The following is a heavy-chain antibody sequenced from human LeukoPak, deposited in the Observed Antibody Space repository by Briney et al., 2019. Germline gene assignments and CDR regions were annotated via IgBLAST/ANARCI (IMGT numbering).Heavy chain of an antibody. CDR2: IYTSGST. Sequence: SETLSLTCTVSGGSISSYYWSWIRQPAGKGLEWIGRIYTSGSTNYNPSLKSRVTISVDTSKNQFSLKVTSVTAADTAVYYCAREGGYSYGDAPLHFDYWGQGTLVTVSS. D-gene: IGHD5-18*01. CDR3: AREGGYSYGDAPLHFDY. V-gene: IGHV4-4*07. J-gene: IGHJ4*02. CDR1: GGSISSYY.